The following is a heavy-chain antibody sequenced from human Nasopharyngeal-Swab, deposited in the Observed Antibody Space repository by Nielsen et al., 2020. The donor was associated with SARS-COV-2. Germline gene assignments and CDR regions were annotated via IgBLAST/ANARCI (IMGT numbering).Heavy chain of an antibody. D-gene: IGHD2-15*01. CDR3: ASAGYCSGGSCYRDAFDI. V-gene: IGHV5-51*01. J-gene: IGHJ3*02. CDR1: GYSFTSYW. Sequence: GESLKISCKGSGYSFTSYWIGWVRQMPGKGLEWMGIIYPGDSATTYSPSFQGQVTISADKSISTAYLQWSSLKASDTAMYYCASAGYCSGGSCYRDAFDIWGQGTMVTVSS. CDR2: IYPGDSAT.